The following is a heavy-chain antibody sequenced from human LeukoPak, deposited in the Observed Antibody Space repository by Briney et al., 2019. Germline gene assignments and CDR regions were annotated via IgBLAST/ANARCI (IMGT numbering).Heavy chain of an antibody. J-gene: IGHJ4*02. V-gene: IGHV3-23*01. CDR2: ISLIGGST. D-gene: IGHD1-26*01. CDR1: GFTFSSYA. CDR3: AKGQFGGSYFDY. Sequence: PGGSLRLSCAASGFTFSSYAMSWVRQPPGKGLEWVSTISLIGGSTYYADSVKGRFTISRDNSKNTLYLQMNSLRAEDTAVYYCAKGQFGGSYFDYWGQGTLVTVSS.